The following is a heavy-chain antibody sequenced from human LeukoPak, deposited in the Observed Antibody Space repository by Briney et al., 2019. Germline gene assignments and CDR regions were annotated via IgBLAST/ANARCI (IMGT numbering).Heavy chain of an antibody. D-gene: IGHD6-19*01. Sequence: SETLSLTCTVSGGSISSSSYYWGWIRQPPGKGLEWIGSIYYSGSTYCNPSLKSRVTISVDTSKNQFSLKLSSVTAADTAVYYCARHLGYSSGWYYFDYWGQGTLVTVSS. CDR2: IYYSGST. J-gene: IGHJ4*02. V-gene: IGHV4-39*01. CDR1: GGSISSSSYY. CDR3: ARHLGYSSGWYYFDY.